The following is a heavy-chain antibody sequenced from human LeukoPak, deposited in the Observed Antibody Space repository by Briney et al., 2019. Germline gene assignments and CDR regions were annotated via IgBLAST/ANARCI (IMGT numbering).Heavy chain of an antibody. D-gene: IGHD6-13*01. J-gene: IGHJ5*02. V-gene: IGHV4-38-2*01. CDR3: ARQAIAATGNWFDP. CDR2: IYHSGST. Sequence: PSETLSLTCAVSGYYISSGYYWGWIRQPPGKGLEWIGSIYHSGSTYNNPSLKSRVTISVDMSKNQFSLKLTSVTAADTAVYYCARQAIAATGNWFDPWGQGTLVAVSS. CDR1: GYYISSGYY.